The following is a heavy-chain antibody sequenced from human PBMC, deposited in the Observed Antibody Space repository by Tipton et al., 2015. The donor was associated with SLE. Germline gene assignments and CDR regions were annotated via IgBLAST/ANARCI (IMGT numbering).Heavy chain of an antibody. J-gene: IGHJ3*02. CDR3: ATLGYCSSTSCSQDDAFDI. V-gene: IGHV3-30*02. Sequence: SLRLSCAASGFTFSSYGMHWVRQAPGKGLEWVAFIRYDGSNKYYADSVKGRFTISRDNSKNTLYLQMNSLRAEDTAVYYCATLGYCSSTSCSQDDAFDIWGQGTMVTVSS. D-gene: IGHD2-2*01. CDR2: IRYDGSNK. CDR1: GFTFSSYG.